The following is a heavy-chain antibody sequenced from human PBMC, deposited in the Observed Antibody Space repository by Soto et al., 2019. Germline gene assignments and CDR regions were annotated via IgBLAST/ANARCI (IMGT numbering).Heavy chain of an antibody. CDR1: GDTFDIYG. J-gene: IGHJ4*02. CDR3: ARGGIHFADSSGHAFDS. Sequence: QVELVQSGAEVKKPGSSVKVSCKASGDTFDIYGFNWVRQAPGEGLEWMGVIIPIFETADYAQKFQGRVSITADKSTSTDYMELGSLTSEHTAVYYCARGGIHFADSSGHAFDSWGQGTLISVTS. CDR2: IIPIFETA. V-gene: IGHV1-69*06. D-gene: IGHD3-22*01.